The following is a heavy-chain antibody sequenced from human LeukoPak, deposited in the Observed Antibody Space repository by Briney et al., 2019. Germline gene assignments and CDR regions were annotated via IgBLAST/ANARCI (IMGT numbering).Heavy chain of an antibody. V-gene: IGHV4-39*07. J-gene: IGHJ4*02. CDR3: ARVSLGNCSGGSCYPAHFDY. D-gene: IGHD2-15*01. CDR2: IYYSGST. Sequence: SETLSLTCTVSGGSISSSSYYWGWIRQPPGKGLEWIGSIYYSGSTYYNPSLKSRVTISVDTSKNQLSLKLSSVTAADTAVYYCARVSLGNCSGGSCYPAHFDYWGQGTLVTVSS. CDR1: GGSISSSSYY.